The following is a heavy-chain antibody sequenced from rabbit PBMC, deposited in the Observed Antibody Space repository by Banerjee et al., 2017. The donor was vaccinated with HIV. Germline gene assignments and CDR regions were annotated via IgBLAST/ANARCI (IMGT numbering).Heavy chain of an antibody. V-gene: IGHV1S45*01. CDR2: INTSSGNT. CDR3: ARDLRRDSSCGGVGSNFNL. D-gene: IGHD1-1*01. Sequence: QEQLEESGGDLVKPEGSLALTCTASGFSFSNKYVMCWVRQAPGKGLEWIACINTSSGNTVYASLAKGRFPISKISSTTVTLQMTSLSAADTATYFCARDLRRDSSCGGVGSNFNLWGQGTLVLVS. CDR1: GFSFSNKYV. J-gene: IGHJ4*01.